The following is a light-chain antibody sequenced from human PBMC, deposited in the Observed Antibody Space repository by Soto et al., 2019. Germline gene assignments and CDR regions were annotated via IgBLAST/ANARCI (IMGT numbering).Light chain of an antibody. J-gene: IGLJ2*01. V-gene: IGLV2-8*01. CDR1: STDVGGYNF. CDR2: EVT. Sequence: QSALTQPPSASGSPGQSVTISCTGTSTDVGGYNFVSWYQQHPGKAPKLIIYEVTRRPSGVPDRFSGSKSGNTASLAVSGLQGEDEADYYCSSYAGSNIVIFGGGTKVTVL. CDR3: SSYAGSNIVI.